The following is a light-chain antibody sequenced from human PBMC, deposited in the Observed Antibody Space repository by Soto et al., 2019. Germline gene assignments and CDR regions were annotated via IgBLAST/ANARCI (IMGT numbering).Light chain of an antibody. V-gene: IGKV3-11*01. CDR3: QQRSNWPIT. J-gene: IGKJ5*01. CDR2: DAS. CDR1: QSVSSY. Sequence: EIVLTQSPATLSLSPGERATLSCRTSQSVSSYFAWYQQKPCRAPRLLIYDASNRATGIPARFIGSGFGTDFTLTISSLEPEDFAVYYCQQRSNWPITFGQGTRLEIK.